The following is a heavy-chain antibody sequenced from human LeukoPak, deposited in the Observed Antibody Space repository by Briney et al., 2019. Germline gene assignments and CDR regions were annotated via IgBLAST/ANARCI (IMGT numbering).Heavy chain of an antibody. D-gene: IGHD5-18*01. J-gene: IGHJ3*02. Sequence: GGSLRLSCAASGFTFSNAWMSWVRHGPLKGLERVGRIKSKTDGGTTDYAAPVKGRFTISRDDSKNTQNLQMNSLKTEDKAVYYCATRPSWRQLDYAFDSWGQGVMVTVSS. CDR1: GFTFSNAW. CDR2: IKSKTDGGTT. V-gene: IGHV3-15*01. CDR3: ATRPSWRQLDYAFDS.